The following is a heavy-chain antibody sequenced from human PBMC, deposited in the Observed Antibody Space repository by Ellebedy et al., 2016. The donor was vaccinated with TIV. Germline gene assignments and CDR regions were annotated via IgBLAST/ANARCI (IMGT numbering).Heavy chain of an antibody. Sequence: PGGSLRLSCAASGFTVSSNYMTWVRQAPGKGLEWVGFIRFKANGGTTEYAASVKGRFTISRDDSKNSLYLQMNSLKTEDTAVYYCARDSLWEGMDVWGQGTTVTVSS. CDR1: GFTVSSNY. J-gene: IGHJ6*02. V-gene: IGHV3-72*01. D-gene: IGHD1-26*01. CDR3: ARDSLWEGMDV. CDR2: IRFKANGGTT.